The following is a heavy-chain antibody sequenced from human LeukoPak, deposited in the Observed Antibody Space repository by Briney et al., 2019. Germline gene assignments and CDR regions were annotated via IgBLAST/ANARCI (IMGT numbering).Heavy chain of an antibody. Sequence: ASVKVSCKASGYTFTSYGISWVRQAPGQGLEWTGWISAYNGNTNYAQKLQGRVTMTTDTSTSTAYMELRSLRSDDTAVYYCVRASYYYDSSGYYDYWGQGTLVTVSS. J-gene: IGHJ4*02. CDR1: GYTFTSYG. CDR3: VRASYYYDSSGYYDY. CDR2: ISAYNGNT. V-gene: IGHV1-18*01. D-gene: IGHD3-22*01.